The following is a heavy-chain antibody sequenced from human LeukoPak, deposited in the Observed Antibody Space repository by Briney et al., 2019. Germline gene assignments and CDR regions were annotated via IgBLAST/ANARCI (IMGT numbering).Heavy chain of an antibody. Sequence: GGSLRLSCAASGFTFSSNAMSWVRQAPGKGLEWVSAISGSGGSTYYADSVKGRFTISRDNSKNTLYLQMNSLRAEDTAVYYCAKRGSVGATTGYFDYWGQGTLVTVSS. J-gene: IGHJ4*02. CDR1: GFTFSSNA. CDR2: ISGSGGST. D-gene: IGHD1-26*01. CDR3: AKRGSVGATTGYFDY. V-gene: IGHV3-23*01.